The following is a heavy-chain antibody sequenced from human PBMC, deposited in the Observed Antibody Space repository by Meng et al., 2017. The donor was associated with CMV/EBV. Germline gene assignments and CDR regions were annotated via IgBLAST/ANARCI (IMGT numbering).Heavy chain of an antibody. V-gene: IGHV1-58*01. CDR2: IVVGSGNT. CDR1: GFTFTSSA. CDR3: AAGGNIVVVPAATMGESEYFQH. D-gene: IGHD2-2*01. J-gene: IGHJ1*01. Sequence: SVKVSCKASGFTFTSSAVQWVRQARGQRLEWIEWIVVGSGNTNYAQKFQERVTITRDMSTSTAYMELSSLRSEDTAVYYCAAGGNIVVVPAATMGESEYFQHWGQGTLVTVSS.